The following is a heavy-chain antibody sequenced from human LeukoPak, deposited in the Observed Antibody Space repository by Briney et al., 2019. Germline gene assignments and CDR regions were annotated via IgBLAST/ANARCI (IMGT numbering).Heavy chain of an antibody. CDR2: ISWNGGSI. CDR3: VKDKGPAIPSHGWFDP. J-gene: IGHJ5*02. D-gene: IGHD2-21*01. CDR1: GFTFDDYA. Sequence: GRSLRLSCAASGFTFDDYAIHWVRQAPGKGLEWVSGISWNGGSIGYADSVKGRFTISRDNDKNSLDLQMNSLRAEDTALYYCVKDKGPAIPSHGWFDPWGQGTLVTVSS. V-gene: IGHV3-9*01.